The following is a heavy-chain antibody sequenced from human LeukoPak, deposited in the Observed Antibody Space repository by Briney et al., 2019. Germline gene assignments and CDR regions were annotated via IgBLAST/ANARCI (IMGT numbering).Heavy chain of an antibody. J-gene: IGHJ4*02. CDR3: EGEGL. CDR2: ISSGSTTI. Sequence: GGSLRLSCAASGFIFSNYGMNWVRQAPGKGLEWVSYISSGSTTIYYADSVKGRFTISRDNAKNSLYLQMNSLRAEDTAVYHCEGEGLWGQGTLVTVSS. D-gene: IGHD3-10*01. V-gene: IGHV3-48*01. CDR1: GFIFSNYG.